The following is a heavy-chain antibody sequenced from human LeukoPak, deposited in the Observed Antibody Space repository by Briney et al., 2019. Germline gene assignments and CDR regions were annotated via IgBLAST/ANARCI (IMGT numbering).Heavy chain of an antibody. Sequence: ASVKVSCKASGYTFTSYYLHWVRQAPGQGLEWMGMVNPSGGSTSYAQKFQGRVTITRDTSTTTVYMELSSLRSDDTAVFYCARRHKHYYQIDYWGQGTLVTVSS. D-gene: IGHD1-26*01. CDR2: VNPSGGST. CDR3: ARRHKHYYQIDY. CDR1: GYTFTSYY. J-gene: IGHJ4*02. V-gene: IGHV1-46*01.